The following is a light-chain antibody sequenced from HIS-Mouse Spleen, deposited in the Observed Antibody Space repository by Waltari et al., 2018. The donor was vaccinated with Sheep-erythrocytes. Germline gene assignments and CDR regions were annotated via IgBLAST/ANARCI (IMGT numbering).Light chain of an antibody. J-gene: IGLJ3*02. V-gene: IGLV2-23*01. Sequence: QSALTQPASVSGSPGQSITISCTGTSSDVGSYNLVSWYQQHPGTAPKLMISEGSKRPLVFFIRVSGLESGNTCSLTISGLQAYDEADYYCCSDAGSSTPWVFGGGTKLTVL. CDR1: SSDVGSYNL. CDR3: CSDAGSSTPWV. CDR2: EGS.